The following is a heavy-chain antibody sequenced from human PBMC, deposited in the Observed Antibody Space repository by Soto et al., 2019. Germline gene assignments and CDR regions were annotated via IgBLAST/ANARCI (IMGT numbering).Heavy chain of an antibody. CDR2: ISGSGGST. Sequence: GGSLILSCAASGFTFSSYAMSLVRQAPGKGLEWVSAISGSGGSTYYADSVKGRFTISRDNSKSIAYLQMNSLKTEDTAVYYCTRKGNDRYYYYYYGMDVWGQGTTVTVSS. D-gene: IGHD1-1*01. CDR3: TRKGNDRYYYYYYGMDV. V-gene: IGHV3-23*01. J-gene: IGHJ6*02. CDR1: GFTFSSYA.